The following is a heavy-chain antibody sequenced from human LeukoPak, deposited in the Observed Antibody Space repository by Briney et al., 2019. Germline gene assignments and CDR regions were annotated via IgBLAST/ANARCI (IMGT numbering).Heavy chain of an antibody. CDR1: GYSFTSYW. CDR3: ARQSPQLATIDFDY. J-gene: IGHJ4*02. V-gene: IGHV5-51*01. CDR2: IYPGDSDT. Sequence: GESLKISRKGSGYSFTSYWIGWVRQMPGKGLGWMGIIYPGDSDTRYSPSFQGQVTISAVKSISTAYLQWSSLKASDTAMYSCARQSPQLATIDFDYWGQGTLVTVSS. D-gene: IGHD5-24*01.